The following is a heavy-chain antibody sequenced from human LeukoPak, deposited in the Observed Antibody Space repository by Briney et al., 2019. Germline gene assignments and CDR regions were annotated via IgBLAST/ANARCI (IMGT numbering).Heavy chain of an antibody. Sequence: ASVTVSCKASGYTFTSYSMNWVRQAPGQGLEWLGWINTNTGNPTYAQGFTGRFVFSLDTSVNTAYLQISSLKAEDTAVYYCARVVHPYDYESSGLTYDAFDIWGQGTMVTVSS. D-gene: IGHD3-22*01. CDR3: ARVVHPYDYESSGLTYDAFDI. CDR2: INTNTGNP. CDR1: GYTFTSYS. J-gene: IGHJ3*02. V-gene: IGHV7-4-1*02.